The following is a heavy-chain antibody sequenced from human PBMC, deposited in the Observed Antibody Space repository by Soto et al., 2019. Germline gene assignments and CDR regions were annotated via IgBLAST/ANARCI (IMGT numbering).Heavy chain of an antibody. CDR1: GGSFSGGYYF. Sequence: QLQLRESGPGLVKPSETLSLTCTVSGGSFSGGYYFWAWIRQPPGKGLEWIGSMDHSGDTYYTPPLMSRVTLSVVTSKTGSSLKLRPVTAPAPAVYYCGIRVVGSRGNYYADSWGQGNLVTVSS. CDR3: GIRVVGSRGNYYADS. D-gene: IGHD3-22*01. J-gene: IGHJ5*01. CDR2: MDHSGDT. V-gene: IGHV4-39*01.